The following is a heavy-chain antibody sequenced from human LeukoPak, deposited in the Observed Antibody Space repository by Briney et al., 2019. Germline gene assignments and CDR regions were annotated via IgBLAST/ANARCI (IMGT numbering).Heavy chain of an antibody. J-gene: IGHJ3*02. V-gene: IGHV1-69*13. CDR2: IIPIFGTA. Sequence: SVKVSCKASGGTFSSYASSWVRQAPGQGLEWMGGIIPIFGTANYAQKFQGRVTITADESTSTAYMELSSLRSEDTAVYYCARRGYCSSTSCQIGAFDIWGQGTMVTVSS. D-gene: IGHD2-2*01. CDR3: ARRGYCSSTSCQIGAFDI. CDR1: GGTFSSYA.